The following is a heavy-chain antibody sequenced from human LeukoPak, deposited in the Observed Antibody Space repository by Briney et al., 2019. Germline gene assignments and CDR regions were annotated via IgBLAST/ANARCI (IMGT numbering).Heavy chain of an antibody. CDR1: GFTVSGNY. CDR2: IYSGGRT. V-gene: IGHV3-53*04. Sequence: GGSLRLSCAASGFTVSGNYLSWVRQAPGKGLEGVSVIYSGGRTDYADSVKGRFAFTRHNSKNTLYLQMNSLRAEDTAMYYCARVRYYYDSSGRNTWYFDLWGRGTLVTVSS. J-gene: IGHJ2*01. CDR3: ARVRYYYDSSGRNTWYFDL. D-gene: IGHD3-22*01.